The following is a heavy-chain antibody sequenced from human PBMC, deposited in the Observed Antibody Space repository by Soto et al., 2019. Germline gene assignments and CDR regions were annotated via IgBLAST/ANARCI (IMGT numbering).Heavy chain of an antibody. J-gene: IGHJ4*02. CDR2: FRTSGDGGTT. V-gene: IGHV3-23*01. D-gene: IGHD3-10*01. CDR3: ATKVHSGPGSQYYDY. CDR1: GFTFSSYS. Sequence: EVQLLESGGGLVQPGGSLRLSCAASGFTFSSYSMSWVRQAPGKGLEWVSGFRTSGDGGTTYYADSVKGRFTISRDNSKNILFLQMNSLRAEDTTIYYCATKVHSGPGSQYYDYWGQGTLVTVSS.